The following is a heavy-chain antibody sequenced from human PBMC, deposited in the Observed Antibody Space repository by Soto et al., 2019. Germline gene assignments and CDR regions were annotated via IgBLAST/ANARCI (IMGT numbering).Heavy chain of an antibody. D-gene: IGHD6-13*01. CDR2: ISGSGGST. CDR1: GFTFSIYA. V-gene: IGHV3-23*01. J-gene: IGHJ4*02. CDR3: AKATRGGAATLIRDY. Sequence: EVQLLESGGGLVQPGGSLRLSCAAAGFTFSIYAMSWVRQAPGKGLEWVSAISGSGGSTYYADSVKGQFTISRDNSKNSLYLQMNSLRADDTAVYYCAKATRGGAATLIRDYWGQGTLVTVSS.